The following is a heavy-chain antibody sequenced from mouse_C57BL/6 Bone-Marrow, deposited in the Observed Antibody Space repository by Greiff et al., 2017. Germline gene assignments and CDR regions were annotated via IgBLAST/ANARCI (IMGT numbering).Heavy chain of an antibody. CDR3: TTVNFDY. CDR1: GFNIKDDY. CDR2: IDPENGDT. J-gene: IGHJ2*01. V-gene: IGHV14-4*01. Sequence: EVQLKESGAELVRPGASVKLSCTASGFNIKDDYMHWVKQRPEQGLEWIGWIDPENGDTEYASKFQGKATITADTSSNTAYLQLSSLTSEDTAVYYCTTVNFDYWGQGTTLTVSS.